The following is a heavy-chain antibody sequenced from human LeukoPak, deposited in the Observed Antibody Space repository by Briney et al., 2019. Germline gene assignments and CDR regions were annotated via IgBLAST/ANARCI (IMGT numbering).Heavy chain of an antibody. CDR2: ISAYNGNT. Sequence: ASVKVSCKASGYTFTSYGISWVRQAPGQGLEWMGWISAYNGNTNYAQKFQGRVTITADKSTSTAYMELSSLRSEDTAVYYCASAYYYGSGSYYRSPVDYWGQGTLVTVSS. D-gene: IGHD3-10*01. V-gene: IGHV1-18*01. CDR3: ASAYYYGSGSYYRSPVDY. CDR1: GYTFTSYG. J-gene: IGHJ4*02.